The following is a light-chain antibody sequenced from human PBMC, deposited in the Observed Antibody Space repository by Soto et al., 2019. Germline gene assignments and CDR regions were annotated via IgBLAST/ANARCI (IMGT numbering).Light chain of an antibody. J-gene: IGLJ2*01. CDR2: EGS. CDR1: SSDVGSYNL. V-gene: IGLV2-23*03. Sequence: QSALTQPASVSGSPGQSITISCTGTSSDVGSYNLVSWYQQHPGKAPKLMIYEGSKRPSGVSNRFSGSKSGNTASLTISGLQAEDEADYCCCSYAGSSTVVVFGGGTKVTVL. CDR3: CSYAGSSTVVV.